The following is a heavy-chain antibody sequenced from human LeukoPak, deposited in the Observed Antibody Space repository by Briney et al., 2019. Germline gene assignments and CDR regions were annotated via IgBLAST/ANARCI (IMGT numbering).Heavy chain of an antibody. CDR3: AREAREFYRPYFLYYYYMDV. D-gene: IGHD1-26*01. V-gene: IGHV1-69*05. Sequence: ASVKVSCKASGGTFSSYAISWVRQAPGQGLEWMGGIIPMFATPNYAQSFQGRVTITTDESTSTAYMELSSLRSEDTAVYYCAREAREFYRPYFLYYYYMDVWGKGTTVTVSS. J-gene: IGHJ6*03. CDR1: GGTFSSYA. CDR2: IIPMFATP.